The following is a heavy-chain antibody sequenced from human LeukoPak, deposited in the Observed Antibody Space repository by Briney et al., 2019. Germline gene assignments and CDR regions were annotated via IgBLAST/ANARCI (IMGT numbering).Heavy chain of an antibody. D-gene: IGHD1-1*01. V-gene: IGHV4-59*01. CDR2: VDHTGST. CDR3: ARGRVSSSAWYSTYYYYFYMDV. J-gene: IGHJ6*03. Sequence: SETLSLTCSVSDDSITTYYWTWIRQPPGKGLEWIGYVDHTGSTNFNPSLNGRVSISRDTTKNLFSLRLRSVTAADTAVYFCARGRVSSSAWYSTYYYYFYMDVWGKGTTVTVSS. CDR1: DDSITTYY.